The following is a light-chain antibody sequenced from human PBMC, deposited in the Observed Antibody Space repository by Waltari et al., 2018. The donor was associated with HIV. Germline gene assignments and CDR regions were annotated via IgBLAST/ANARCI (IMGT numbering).Light chain of an antibody. CDR3: QQYNTYSFI. J-gene: IGKJ3*01. CDR2: KAS. Sequence: DIQMTQSPSTLSASVGDRVTINCRASQSISDWLAWYQPKPGKAPKHLIYKASCVESGVPSRVSGSVSGTEFTLSFSSLQPDDFATYYCQQYNTYSFIFGPGTKVDIK. V-gene: IGKV1-5*03. CDR1: QSISDW.